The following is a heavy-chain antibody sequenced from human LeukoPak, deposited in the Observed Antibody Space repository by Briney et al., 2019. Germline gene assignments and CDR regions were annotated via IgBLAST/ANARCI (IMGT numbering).Heavy chain of an antibody. D-gene: IGHD3-22*01. CDR2: RWHDGSKI. Sequence: GGSLRLSCAASELILSNYAMHWVRQAPGKGLEWVAIRWHDGSKIYYADSVKGRFTISRDSAKNTLDLQMNSLTLEDTAVYYCAREDSGGHSLDSWGQGTLVTVSS. V-gene: IGHV3-33*01. CDR3: AREDSGGHSLDS. J-gene: IGHJ4*02. CDR1: ELILSNYA.